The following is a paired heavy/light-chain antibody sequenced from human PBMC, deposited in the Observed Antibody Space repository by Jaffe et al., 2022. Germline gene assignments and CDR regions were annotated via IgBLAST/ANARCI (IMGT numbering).Light chain of an antibody. CDR1: QSVSSN. CDR2: GAS. Sequence: EIVMTQSPATLSVSPGERATLSCRASQSVSSNLAWYQQKPGQAPRLLIYGASTRATGIPARFSGSGSGTEFTLTISSLQSEDFAVYFCQQYNNWPPITFGPGTKVDIK. V-gene: IGKV3-15*01. CDR3: QQYNNWPPIT. J-gene: IGKJ3*01.
Heavy chain of an antibody. CDR3: ARNYYYGSGSYLFDF. J-gene: IGHJ4*02. D-gene: IGHD3-10*01. Sequence: QVQLVESGGGVVQPGGSLRLSCAASGFTFRDNAMHWVRHAPGKGLEWVAFIGYDAINQYHADSVKGRFTISRDNSKNTLYLQMNSLRTEDTAVYYCARNYYYGSGSYLFDFWGQGTLVTVSS. CDR2: IGYDAINQ. CDR1: GFTFRDNA. V-gene: IGHV3-30*02.